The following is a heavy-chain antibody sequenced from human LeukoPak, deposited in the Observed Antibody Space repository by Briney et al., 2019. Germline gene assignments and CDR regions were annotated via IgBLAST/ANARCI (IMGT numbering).Heavy chain of an antibody. CDR2: IIPIFGTA. J-gene: IGHJ6*03. CDR3: ARDRVSYNWNDGVVYYYYMDV. V-gene: IGHV1-69*13. D-gene: IGHD1-1*01. Sequence: ASVKVSCKASGGTFSSYAISWVRQAPGQGLEWMGGIIPIFGTANYAQKFQGRVTITADESTSTAYMELSSLRSEDTAVYYCARDRVSYNWNDGVVYYYYMDVWGKGTTVTVSS. CDR1: GGTFSSYA.